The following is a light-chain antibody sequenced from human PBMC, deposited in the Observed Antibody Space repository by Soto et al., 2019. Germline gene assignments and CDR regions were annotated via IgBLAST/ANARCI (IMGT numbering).Light chain of an antibody. J-gene: IGLJ1*01. Sequence: QSVLTQPPSVSAAQGKRATISCPGGGSNFGAGYEAHWYQQVPGTAPKLLIIENNNRPSGVPDRFSGSKSGTSASLAITGLQAEDEAEYYCQSYDSSLSGYVFGTGTKLTVL. V-gene: IGLV1-40*01. CDR1: GSNFGAGYE. CDR2: ENN. CDR3: QSYDSSLSGYV.